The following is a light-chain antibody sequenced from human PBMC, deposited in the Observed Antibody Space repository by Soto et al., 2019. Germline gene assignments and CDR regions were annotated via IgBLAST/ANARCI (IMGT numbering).Light chain of an antibody. V-gene: IGKV1-39*01. CDR3: QESDTTPAVS. Sequence: DIQMTQSPSSLSASLGDRVTITCRASQNIDNYLNWYQQKPGKAPKLLIYATSTLQSGVPSRFSGSGSGTEFTLTISSLQAEDFATYFCQESDTTPAVSFGGGTRWIS. CDR2: ATS. CDR1: QNIDNY. J-gene: IGKJ4*01.